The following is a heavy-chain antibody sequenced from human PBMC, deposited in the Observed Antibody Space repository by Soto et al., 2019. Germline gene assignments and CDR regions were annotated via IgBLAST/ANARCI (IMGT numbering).Heavy chain of an antibody. V-gene: IGHV1-18*01. CDR2: ISAYNGNT. J-gene: IGHJ4*02. Sequence: ASVKVSCKASGYTFTSYGISWVRQAPGQGLEWMGWISAYNGNTNYAQKLQGRVTMTTDTSTSTAYMELRSLRSDDTAVYYCARDVAGIVATIGYDYWGQGTLVTVSS. CDR3: ARDVAGIVATIGYDY. D-gene: IGHD5-12*01. CDR1: GYTFTSYG.